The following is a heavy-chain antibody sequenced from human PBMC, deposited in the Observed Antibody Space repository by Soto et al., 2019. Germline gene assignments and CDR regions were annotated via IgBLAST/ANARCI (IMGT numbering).Heavy chain of an antibody. CDR2: INAGNGNT. V-gene: IGHV1-3*01. J-gene: IGHJ6*02. Sequence: GASVKVSCKASGYTFTSYAMHWVRQAPGQRLEWMGWINAGNGNTKYSQKFQGRVTITRDTSASTAYMELSSLRSEDTAVCYCASFAPGTNVGLTDYYCYGMDVWGQGTTVTVSS. D-gene: IGHD1-7*01. CDR3: ASFAPGTNVGLTDYYCYGMDV. CDR1: GYTFTSYA.